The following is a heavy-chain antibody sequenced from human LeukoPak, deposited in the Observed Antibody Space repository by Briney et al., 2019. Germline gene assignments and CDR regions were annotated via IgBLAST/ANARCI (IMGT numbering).Heavy chain of an antibody. CDR1: GFTFSSYA. J-gene: IGHJ4*02. V-gene: IGHV3-7*03. Sequence: GGSLRLSCAASGFTFSSYAMHWVRQAPGKGLEWVANIKQDGSEKYYVDSVKGRFTISRDNAKNSLYLQMNSLRAEDTAVYYCARDLVSFDYWGQGTLVTVSS. D-gene: IGHD3-16*01. CDR2: IKQDGSEK. CDR3: ARDLVSFDY.